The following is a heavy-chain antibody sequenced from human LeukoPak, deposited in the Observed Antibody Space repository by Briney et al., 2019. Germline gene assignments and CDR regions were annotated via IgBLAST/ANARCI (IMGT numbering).Heavy chain of an antibody. D-gene: IGHD3-9*01. V-gene: IGHV3-66*01. Sequence: GGSLRLSCAASGFTVSSNYMSWVRQAPGKGLEWVSVIYSGGSTYYADSVKGRFTISRDNAKNSLYLQMNSLRAEDTAVYYCARAFYDFLTGYPAYFDYWGQGTLVTVSS. J-gene: IGHJ4*02. CDR3: ARAFYDFLTGYPAYFDY. CDR1: GFTVSSNY. CDR2: IYSGGST.